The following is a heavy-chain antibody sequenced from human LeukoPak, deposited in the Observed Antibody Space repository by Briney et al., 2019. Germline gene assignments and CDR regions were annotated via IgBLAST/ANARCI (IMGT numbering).Heavy chain of an antibody. D-gene: IGHD4-23*01. CDR3: TRSEEFVWYGGSMIPYYFDY. CDR1: GGTFSSYA. Sequence: GASVKVSCKTSGGTFSSYAISWVRQAPGQGLERMGGIIPIFGTANYAQKFQGRVTITADESTSTAYMELSSLRSEDTAVYYCTRSEEFVWYGGSMIPYYFDYWGQGTLVTVSS. V-gene: IGHV1-69*13. J-gene: IGHJ4*02. CDR2: IIPIFGTA.